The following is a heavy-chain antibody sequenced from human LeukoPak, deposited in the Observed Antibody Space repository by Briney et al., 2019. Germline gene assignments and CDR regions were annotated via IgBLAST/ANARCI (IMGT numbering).Heavy chain of an antibody. Sequence: SETLSLTCTVSGGSISSSSYYWGWIRQPPGKGLEWIGSIYYSGSTYYNPSLKSRVTISVDTSKNQFSLKLSSVTAADTAVYYCASDGAKDYYFDYWGQGTLVTVSS. V-gene: IGHV4-39*07. CDR1: GGSISSSSYY. CDR3: ASDGAKDYYFDY. J-gene: IGHJ4*02. CDR2: IYYSGST. D-gene: IGHD1-26*01.